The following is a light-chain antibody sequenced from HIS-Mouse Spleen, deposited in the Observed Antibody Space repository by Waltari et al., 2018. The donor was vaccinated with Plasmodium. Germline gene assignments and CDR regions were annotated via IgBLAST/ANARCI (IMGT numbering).Light chain of an antibody. V-gene: IGKV3-15*01. CDR2: GAS. CDR3: QQYNNWSFT. Sequence: EIVMTQSPATLSVSPGERATLSCRASQRVRSNLACYQQKPGQAPRLLIYGASTRATGIPARFSGSGSGTEFTLTISSLQSEDFAVYYCQQYNNWSFTFGPGTKVDIK. CDR1: QRVRSN. J-gene: IGKJ3*01.